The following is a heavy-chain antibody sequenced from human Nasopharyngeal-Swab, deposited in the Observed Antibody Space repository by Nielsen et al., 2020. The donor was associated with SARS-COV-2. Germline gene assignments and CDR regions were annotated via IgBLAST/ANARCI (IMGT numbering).Heavy chain of an antibody. Sequence: GESLKISCAASAFSFCSFEVNWVRQAPGKGLEWISYISASGSFKYYADSVKGRFTISRDNARKSLYLQMDSLRGEDTGVYYCAGRGISVSGDYYYYMDVWGKGTPVTVSS. V-gene: IGHV3-48*03. CDR1: AFSFCSFE. CDR2: ISASGSFK. CDR3: AGRGISVSGDYYYYMDV. J-gene: IGHJ6*03. D-gene: IGHD3-3*02.